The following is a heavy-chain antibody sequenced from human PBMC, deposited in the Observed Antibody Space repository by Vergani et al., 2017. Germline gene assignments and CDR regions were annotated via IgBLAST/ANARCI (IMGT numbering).Heavy chain of an antibody. Sequence: QLQLQESGSGLVKPSQTLSLTCAVSGGSISSGGYSWSWIRQPPGKGLEWIGYIYHSGSTYYNPSLKSRVTISVDRSKNQFSLKLSSVTAAYTAVYYCAQSNGAAAGSYDYWGQGTLVTVSS. J-gene: IGHJ4*02. CDR3: AQSNGAAAGSYDY. D-gene: IGHD6-13*01. CDR2: IYHSGST. CDR1: GGSISSGGYS. V-gene: IGHV4-30-2*01.